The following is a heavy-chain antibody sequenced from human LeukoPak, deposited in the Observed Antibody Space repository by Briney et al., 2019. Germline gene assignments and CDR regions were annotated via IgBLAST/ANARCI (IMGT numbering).Heavy chain of an antibody. J-gene: IGHJ4*02. D-gene: IGHD4-17*01. CDR1: GFIFINAW. Sequence: GGSLRLSCAASGFIFINAWMNWVRQAPGKGLEWVGHIKSKTDGGATDYAAPVKGRFTISRDDSKNTLYLQMDSLRADDTAVYYCAKERQTGDYFTSDFWGQGTLVTVSS. CDR2: IKSKTDGGAT. V-gene: IGHV3-15*07. CDR3: AKERQTGDYFTSDF.